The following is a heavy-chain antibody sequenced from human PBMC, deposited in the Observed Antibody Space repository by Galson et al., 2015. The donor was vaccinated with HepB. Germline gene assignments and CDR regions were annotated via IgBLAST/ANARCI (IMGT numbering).Heavy chain of an antibody. CDR1: GGSFSGYY. CDR2: INHSGST. J-gene: IGHJ4*02. Sequence: LSLTCAVYGGSFSGYYWSWIRQPPGKVLEWIGEINHSGSTNYNPSLKSRVTISVDTSKNQFSLKLSSVTAADTAVYYCARGRKYSYDSSGYYYGDYWGQGTLVTVSS. D-gene: IGHD3-22*01. CDR3: ARGRKYSYDSSGYYYGDY. V-gene: IGHV4-34*01.